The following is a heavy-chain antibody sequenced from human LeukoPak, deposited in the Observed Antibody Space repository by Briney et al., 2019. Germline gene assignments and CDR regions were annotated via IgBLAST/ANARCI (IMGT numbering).Heavy chain of an antibody. CDR1: GGSISSGGYY. Sequence: PSETLSLTCTVSGGSISSGGYYWSWIRQHPGKGLEWIGYIYYSGSTYYNPSLKSRVTISVDTSKNQFSLKLSSVTAADTAVYYCATSLGELSPFDYWGQGTLVTVSS. V-gene: IGHV4-31*03. CDR2: IYYSGST. D-gene: IGHD3-16*02. CDR3: ATSLGELSPFDY. J-gene: IGHJ4*02.